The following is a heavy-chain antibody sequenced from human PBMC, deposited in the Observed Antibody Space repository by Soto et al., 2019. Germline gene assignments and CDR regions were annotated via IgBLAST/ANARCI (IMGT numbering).Heavy chain of an antibody. CDR2: IIPILGIA. D-gene: IGHD3-22*01. Sequence: QVQLVQSGAEVKKPGSSVKVSCKASGGTFSSYTISWVRQAPGQGLEWMGRIIPILGIANYAQKFQGRVTITADKSTSTAYMGLSSLRSEDTAVYYCASDSSGYYDDYWGQGTLVTVSS. CDR1: GGTFSSYT. J-gene: IGHJ4*02. V-gene: IGHV1-69*02. CDR3: ASDSSGYYDDY.